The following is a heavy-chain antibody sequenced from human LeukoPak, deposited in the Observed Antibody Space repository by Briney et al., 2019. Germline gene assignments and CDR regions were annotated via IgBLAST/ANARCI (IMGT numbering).Heavy chain of an antibody. Sequence: ASVKVSCKASGYTFTSYYMHWVRQAPGQGLEWMGRINPNSGGTNYAQKFQGRVTKTRDTSISTAYMELSRLRSDDTAVYYCARAKWAVAGVSLWGQGTLVTVSS. CDR2: INPNSGGT. V-gene: IGHV1-2*06. J-gene: IGHJ4*02. D-gene: IGHD6-19*01. CDR1: GYTFTSYY. CDR3: ARAKWAVAGVSL.